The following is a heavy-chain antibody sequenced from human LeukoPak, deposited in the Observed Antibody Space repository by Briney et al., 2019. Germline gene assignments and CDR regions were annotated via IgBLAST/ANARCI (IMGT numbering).Heavy chain of an antibody. V-gene: IGHV3-30*02. D-gene: IGHD2-2*01. J-gene: IGHJ4*02. Sequence: GGSLRLSCAASGFTFSSYGMHWVRQAPGKGLEWVALIRYDGSNKYYADSVKGRFTISRDNSKNTLYLQMNSLRAEDTAVYYCAKEYCSSTSCYVSDWGQGTLVTVSS. CDR2: IRYDGSNK. CDR1: GFTFSSYG. CDR3: AKEYCSSTSCYVSD.